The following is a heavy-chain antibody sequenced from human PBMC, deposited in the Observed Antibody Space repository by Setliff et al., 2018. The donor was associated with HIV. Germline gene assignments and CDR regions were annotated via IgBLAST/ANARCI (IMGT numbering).Heavy chain of an antibody. CDR2: ILYDGSYR. CDR1: GFSFSNYG. D-gene: IGHD2-2*01. CDR3: AKARSEYQLMSCYYYMDV. V-gene: IGHV3-30*18. Sequence: GGSLRPSCVASGFSFSNYGMHWVRQAPGKGREWVAVILYDGSYRKYADSVKGRFTISRDNSKKTLYLQMDSLRPEDTAVYYCAKARSEYQLMSCYYYMDVWGQGTTVTVSS. J-gene: IGHJ6*03.